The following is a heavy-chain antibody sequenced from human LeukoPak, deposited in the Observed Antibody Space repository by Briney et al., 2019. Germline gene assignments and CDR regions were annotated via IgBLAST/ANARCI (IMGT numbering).Heavy chain of an antibody. J-gene: IGHJ4*02. Sequence: SETLSLTCTVSGGSISSYYWGWIRQPPGKGLEWIGSIYYSGSTYYNPSLKSRVTISVDTSKNQFSLKLSSVTAADTAVYYCARGLRITMVRGVNFFDYWGQGTLVTVSS. V-gene: IGHV4-39*07. D-gene: IGHD3-10*01. CDR3: ARGLRITMVRGVNFFDY. CDR2: IYYSGST. CDR1: GGSISSYY.